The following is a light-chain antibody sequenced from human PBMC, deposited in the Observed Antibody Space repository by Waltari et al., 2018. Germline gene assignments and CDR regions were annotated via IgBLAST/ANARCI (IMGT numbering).Light chain of an antibody. CDR1: NIGSKN. CDR2: RDS. Sequence: SYELTQPLSVSVALGQTARITCGGKNIGSKNVHWYQQKPGQAPVLVIYRDSNRPSGIPERFSGSNSGNTATLTISRAQAGDEADYYCQVWDSSTNVFGTGTKVTVL. CDR3: QVWDSSTNV. V-gene: IGLV3-9*01. J-gene: IGLJ1*01.